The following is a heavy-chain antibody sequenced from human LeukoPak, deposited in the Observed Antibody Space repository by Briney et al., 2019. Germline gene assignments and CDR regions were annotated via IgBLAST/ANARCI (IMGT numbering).Heavy chain of an antibody. V-gene: IGHV3-53*01. CDR3: AGVPGGLDYYYYGMDV. CDR2: IYADGRT. J-gene: IGHJ6*02. D-gene: IGHD1-1*01. CDR1: GLTVSTNY. Sequence: PGGSLRLSCAASGLTVSTNYFSWVRQAPGKGLEWVSVIYADGRTYYADSVKGRFTISRDNSKNTLSLQMNRLRAEDTAVYYCAGVPGGLDYYYYGMDVWGQGTTVTVSS.